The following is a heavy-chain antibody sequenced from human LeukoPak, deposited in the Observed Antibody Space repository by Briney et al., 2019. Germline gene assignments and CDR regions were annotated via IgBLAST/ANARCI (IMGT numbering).Heavy chain of an antibody. D-gene: IGHD6-19*01. Sequence: SETLSLTCTVSGGSLTNPTYFQWSWIRQPPGKGLELIGKIYASGSVKFNPALESRLTMSLDTSRSQFFLQLSSVTAEDSAVYYCARFRSGGWYYFDSWGQGTRVTVSS. J-gene: IGHJ4*02. CDR1: GGSLTNPTYF. CDR2: IYASGSV. CDR3: ARFRSGGWYYFDS. V-gene: IGHV4-61*01.